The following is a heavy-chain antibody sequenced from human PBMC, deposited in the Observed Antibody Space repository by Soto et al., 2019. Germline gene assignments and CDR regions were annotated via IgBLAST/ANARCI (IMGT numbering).Heavy chain of an antibody. D-gene: IGHD2-15*01. V-gene: IGHV6-1*01. CDR3: ARGGGYCSGGSCYFIVTYYYYGMDV. CDR2: TCYRSKWYN. J-gene: IGHJ6*02. CDR1: GDSVSSNSAA. Sequence: QTLSLTCAISGDSVSSNSAAWNWIRQSPSRGLEWLGRTCYRSKWYNDYAVSVKSRITINPDTSKNQFSLQLNSVTPEDTAVYYCARGGGYCSGGSCYFIVTYYYYGMDVWGQGTTVTVSS.